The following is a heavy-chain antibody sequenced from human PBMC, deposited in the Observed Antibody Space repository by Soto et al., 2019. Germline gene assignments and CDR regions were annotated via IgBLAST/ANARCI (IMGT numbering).Heavy chain of an antibody. D-gene: IGHD4-17*01. CDR2: ISSSSSYI. CDR1: GFTFSSYS. V-gene: IGHV3-21*01. Sequence: EVQLVESGGGLVKPGGSLRLSCAASGFTFSSYSMNWVRQAPGKGLEWVSSISSSSSYIYYADSVKGRFTISRDNDRNSLYLQMNSLRAEDTAVYYCARDWILATVTTLGYWGQGTLVTVSS. J-gene: IGHJ4*02. CDR3: ARDWILATVTTLGY.